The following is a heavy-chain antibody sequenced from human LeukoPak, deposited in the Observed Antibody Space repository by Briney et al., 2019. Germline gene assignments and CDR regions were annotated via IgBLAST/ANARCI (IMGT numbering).Heavy chain of an antibody. J-gene: IGHJ6*02. CDR3: ARLDTVVVRTTNYYYGMDV. CDR2: ISGSSNNI. V-gene: IGHV3-11*04. D-gene: IGHD5-18*01. CDR1: GFTFSDYY. Sequence: KPGGSLRLSCAASGFTFSDYYMSWIRQAPGKGLEWVASISGSSNNIYYADSVKGRFTISRDNAKNSLYLQMNSLRAEDTAVYYCARLDTVVVRTTNYYYGMDVWGQGTTVTVSS.